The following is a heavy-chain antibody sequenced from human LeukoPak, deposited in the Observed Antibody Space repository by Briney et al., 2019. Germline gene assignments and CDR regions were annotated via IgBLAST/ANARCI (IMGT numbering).Heavy chain of an antibody. Sequence: SETLSLTCAVSGEFISNGGYSWSWIRQPPGKGLEWIGHIYQSGSTSYNPSLKSRVTIIVDTSKNQFSLQLRSVTAADTAVYYCARRDWSGFDPWGQGTLVTVSS. J-gene: IGHJ5*02. CDR2: IYQSGST. CDR3: ARRDWSGFDP. D-gene: IGHD1-1*01. V-gene: IGHV4-30-2*01. CDR1: GEFISNGGYS.